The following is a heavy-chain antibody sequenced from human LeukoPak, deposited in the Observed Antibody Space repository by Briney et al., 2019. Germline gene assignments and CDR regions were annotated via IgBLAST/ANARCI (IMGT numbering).Heavy chain of an antibody. D-gene: IGHD1-26*01. CDR2: IRTYNGNT. CDR1: GYTFTSYG. CDR3: ARLSRYPKIVGATLRGIDNWFDP. V-gene: IGHV1-18*01. J-gene: IGHJ5*02. Sequence: ASVKVSCKASGYTFTSYGISWVRQAPGQGLEWMGWIRTYNGNTNYAQKLQGRVTMTTDTSTSTAYMELRSLRFDDTAVYYCARLSRYPKIVGATLRGIDNWFDPWGQGTLVTVSS.